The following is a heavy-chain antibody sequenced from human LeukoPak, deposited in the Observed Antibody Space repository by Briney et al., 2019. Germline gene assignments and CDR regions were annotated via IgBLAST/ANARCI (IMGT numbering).Heavy chain of an antibody. CDR3: ARVRAVAGTGRSYYYMDV. CDR2: IKRDGSEK. D-gene: IGHD6-19*01. CDR1: GFTFSSYW. Sequence: GGSLRLSCAASGFTFSSYWMSWVRQAPGKGLEWVANIKRDGSEKYYVDSVKGRFTISRDNAKNSLYLQMNSLRAEDTAVYYCARVRAVAGTGRSYYYMDVWGKGTTVTVSS. J-gene: IGHJ6*03. V-gene: IGHV3-7*01.